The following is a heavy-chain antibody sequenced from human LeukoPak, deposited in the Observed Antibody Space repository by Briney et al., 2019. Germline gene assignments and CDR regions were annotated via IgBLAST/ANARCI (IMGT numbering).Heavy chain of an antibody. CDR2: IYYSGST. J-gene: IGHJ5*02. CDR1: GGSISSYY. Sequence: SETLSLTCTVSGGSISSYYWSWIRQPPGKGLEWIGSIYYSGSTYYNPSLKSRVTISVDTSKNQFSLKLSSVTAADTAVYYCARVYYYGSGSYPGFDPWGQGTLVTVSS. V-gene: IGHV4-59*12. D-gene: IGHD3-10*01. CDR3: ARVYYYGSGSYPGFDP.